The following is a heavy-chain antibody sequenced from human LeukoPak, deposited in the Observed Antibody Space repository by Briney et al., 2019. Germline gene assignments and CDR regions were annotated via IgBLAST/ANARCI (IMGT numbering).Heavy chain of an antibody. CDR1: GFTFRSHG. CDR2: ILYDGSDS. J-gene: IGHJ4*02. D-gene: IGHD3-16*01. CDR3: TRSLDE. V-gene: IGHV3-33*05. Sequence: PGKSLRLSCAASGFTFRSHGMHWVRQAPGKGLEWVGVILYDGSDSYYTDSVKGRFTLSRDNSKKTLYLQMNSLRAEDTAVYYCTRSLDEWGQGTLVTVSS.